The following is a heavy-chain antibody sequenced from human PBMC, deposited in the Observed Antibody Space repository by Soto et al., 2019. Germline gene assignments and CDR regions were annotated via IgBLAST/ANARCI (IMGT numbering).Heavy chain of an antibody. CDR2: INAGNGNT. CDR1: GYTFTSYA. Sequence: ASVKVSCKDSGYTFTSYAMHWVRQAPGQRLEWMGWINAGNGNTKYSQKFQGRVTITADESTSTAYMELSSLRSEDTAVYYCARGGLSFYFDYWGQGTLVTVSS. V-gene: IGHV1-3*01. CDR3: ARGGLSFYFDY. D-gene: IGHD2-21*01. J-gene: IGHJ4*02.